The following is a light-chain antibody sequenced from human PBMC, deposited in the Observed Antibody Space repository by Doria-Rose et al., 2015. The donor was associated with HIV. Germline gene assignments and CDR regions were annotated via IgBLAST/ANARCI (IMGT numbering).Light chain of an antibody. CDR1: QCVKSSY. CDR3: HQYGTSWT. Sequence: EIVLAQSPGTLSLSPGERATLSCRASQCVKSSYLAWYQQKPGQAPRLLIYDASTRATGIPDRFSASGSGTDFTLTINRLEPEDFTLYYCHQYGTSWTFGQGTKVEI. V-gene: IGKV3-20*01. CDR2: DAS. J-gene: IGKJ1*01.